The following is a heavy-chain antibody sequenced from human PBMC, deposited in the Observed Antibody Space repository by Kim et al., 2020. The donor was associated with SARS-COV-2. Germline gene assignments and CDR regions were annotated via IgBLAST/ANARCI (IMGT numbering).Heavy chain of an antibody. J-gene: IGHJ4*02. CDR3: ASYCSGGSCSPDY. V-gene: IGHV3-11*03. Sequence: YADSVKGRFTIARDNAKTSLYLQRNSRRAEDTAGYYCASYCSGGSCSPDYWGQGTLVTVSS. D-gene: IGHD2-15*01.